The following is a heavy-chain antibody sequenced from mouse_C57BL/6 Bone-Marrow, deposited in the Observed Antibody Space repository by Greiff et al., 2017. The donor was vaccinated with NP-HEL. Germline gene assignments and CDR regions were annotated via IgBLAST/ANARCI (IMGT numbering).Heavy chain of an antibody. J-gene: IGHJ4*01. CDR2: IRNKANGYTT. V-gene: IGHV7-4*01. D-gene: IGHD4-1*01. CDR1: GFTFTDYY. Sequence: EVMLVESGGGLVQPGASLRLSCAASGFTFTDYYMSWVRQPPGKAPEWLALIRNKANGYTTEYTASVKGRFTISRDNSHNILYLQMNTLRAEDSATYYCVKANWDEGYYYAMDYWGQGTSVTVSS. CDR3: VKANWDEGYYYAMDY.